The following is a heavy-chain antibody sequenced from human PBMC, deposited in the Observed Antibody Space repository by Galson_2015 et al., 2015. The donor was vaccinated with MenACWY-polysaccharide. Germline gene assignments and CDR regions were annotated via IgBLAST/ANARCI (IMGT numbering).Heavy chain of an antibody. CDR3: ASLLGEAPAETGAFDI. Sequence: SVKASCKASGGTFTTSSFNWVRQAPGQGLEWMGRIIPGLDKPNYAQKFQDRVTITADSSTGTAYMDLSSLRSEDTAVYYCASLLGEAPAETGAFDIWGQGTVVTVSS. CDR1: GGTFTTSS. V-gene: IGHV1-69*02. CDR2: IIPGLDKP. J-gene: IGHJ3*02. D-gene: IGHD3-16*01.